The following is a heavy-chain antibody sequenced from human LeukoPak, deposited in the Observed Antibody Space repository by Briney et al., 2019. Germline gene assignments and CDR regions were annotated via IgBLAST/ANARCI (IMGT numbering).Heavy chain of an antibody. CDR1: GYSISSGYD. Sequence: SETLSLTCTVSGYSISSGYDWGGIRQPPGRGLEWIWIIYHSGSTNYNPSLKSRVTISVDMSKKHFSLKLSSVTAADTDVYYCERDNTDGRDVTWLDPWGQGTLVSVSS. CDR3: ERDNTDGRDVTWLDP. J-gene: IGHJ5*02. V-gene: IGHV4-38-2*02. D-gene: IGHD2-21*01. CDR2: IYHSGST.